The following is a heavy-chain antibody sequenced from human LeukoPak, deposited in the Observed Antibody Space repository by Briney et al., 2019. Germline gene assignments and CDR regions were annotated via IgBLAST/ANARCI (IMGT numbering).Heavy chain of an antibody. CDR3: ARGSSNVAARNNWFDP. Sequence: GGSLRLSCAASGFTFRSYAMHWVRQTPGKGLEWVSYISSSSSTIYYADSMKGRFTISRDNGKKSLYLQMNSLRAEDTAVYFCARGSSNVAARNNWFDPWGQGTLVTVSS. V-gene: IGHV3-48*04. D-gene: IGHD6-6*01. CDR1: GFTFRSYA. CDR2: ISSSSSTI. J-gene: IGHJ5*02.